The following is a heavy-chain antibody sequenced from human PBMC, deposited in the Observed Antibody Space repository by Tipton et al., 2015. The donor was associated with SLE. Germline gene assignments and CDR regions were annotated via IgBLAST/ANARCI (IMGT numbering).Heavy chain of an antibody. V-gene: IGHV4-31*03. CDR1: GGSISSGGYY. CDR2: IYYSGSI. D-gene: IGHD4-17*01. CDR3: AREGIYGDSARSYFDY. Sequence: TLSLTCTVSGGSISSGGYYWSWIRHHPGKGLECIGYIYYSGSIYYNPSLKSRVTISLVTSKNQFSLKLSSVTATDTAVYYCAREGIYGDSARSYFDYWGQGTLVTVSS. J-gene: IGHJ4*02.